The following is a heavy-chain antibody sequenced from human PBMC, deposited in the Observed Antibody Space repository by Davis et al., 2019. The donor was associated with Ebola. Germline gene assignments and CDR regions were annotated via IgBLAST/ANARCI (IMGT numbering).Heavy chain of an antibody. V-gene: IGHV1-2*02. Sequence: ASVKVSCKASGYTFTGYYMHWVRQAPGQGLEWMGWINPNTGGIDYAQKFQGRVTMTRDMSISTGYMELTRLTADDTAVYYCAREFRGDIVATMEGCGYWGQGTLVTVSS. CDR3: AREFRGDIVATMEGCGY. CDR1: GYTFTGYY. CDR2: INPNTGGI. D-gene: IGHD5-12*01. J-gene: IGHJ4*02.